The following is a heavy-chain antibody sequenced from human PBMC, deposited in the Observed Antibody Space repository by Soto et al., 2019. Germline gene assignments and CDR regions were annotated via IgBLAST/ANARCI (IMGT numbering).Heavy chain of an antibody. CDR3: ARGPYCSSTSCNGGNFDY. Sequence: TSETLSLTCTVSGGYISSADYYWSWIRQPPGKGLEWIGYIYYSGSTNYNPSLKSRVTISVDTSKNQFSLKLSSVTAADTAVYYCARGPYCSSTSCNGGNFDYWGQGTLVTVSS. CDR1: GGYISSADYY. D-gene: IGHD2-2*01. CDR2: IYYSGST. J-gene: IGHJ4*02. V-gene: IGHV4-30-4*01.